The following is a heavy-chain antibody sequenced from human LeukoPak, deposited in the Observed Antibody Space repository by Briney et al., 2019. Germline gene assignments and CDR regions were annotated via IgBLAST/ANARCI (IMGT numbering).Heavy chain of an antibody. J-gene: IGHJ3*02. CDR1: GYSFTSYW. Sequence: GESPKISCKGSGYSFTSYWIGWVRQMPGKGLEWMGIIYPGDSDTRYSPSFQGQVTISADKSISTAYLQWSSLKASDTAMYYCARLGQDTAMASAFDIWGQGTMVTVSS. CDR2: IYPGDSDT. D-gene: IGHD5-18*01. CDR3: ARLGQDTAMASAFDI. V-gene: IGHV5-51*01.